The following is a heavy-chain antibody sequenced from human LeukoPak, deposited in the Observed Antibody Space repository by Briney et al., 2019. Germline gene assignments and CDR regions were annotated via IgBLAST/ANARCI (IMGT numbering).Heavy chain of an antibody. V-gene: IGHV3-74*03. Sequence: GGSLRLSCAASGFTFSSYWMHWVRQAPGKGLVWVSRINTDGNTITYADSVKGRFTISRDNAKKTLYLQMNSLRAEDTAVYYCARGTGGRGYHYYGMDVWGQGTTVTVAS. CDR2: INTDGNTI. CDR3: ARGTGGRGYHYYGMDV. D-gene: IGHD1/OR15-1a*01. J-gene: IGHJ6*02. CDR1: GFTFSSYW.